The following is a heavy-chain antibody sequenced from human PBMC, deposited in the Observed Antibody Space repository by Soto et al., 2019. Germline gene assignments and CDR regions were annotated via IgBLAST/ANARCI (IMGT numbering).Heavy chain of an antibody. J-gene: IGHJ5*02. D-gene: IGHD1-1*01. CDR3: AGPHDRAGLGT. CDR2: HNGYNGQT. Sequence: GASVKGSCKASENTFSTYLVHWVRQVHGQGLEWMGWHNGYNGQTEYSQKFQGRVTITRDTSAKTAYLELRSLTSEDTAVYYCAGPHDRAGLGTWGQGTLVTVSS. CDR1: ENTFSTYL. V-gene: IGHV1-3*01.